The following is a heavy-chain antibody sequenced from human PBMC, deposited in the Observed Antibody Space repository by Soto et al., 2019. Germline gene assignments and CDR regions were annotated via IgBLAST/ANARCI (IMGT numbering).Heavy chain of an antibody. CDR3: TTGLEYPNWNRPS. Sequence: GGSMRLSCAASGFTFSNAWMSWVRQAPRKGLEWVGRIKSKTDGGTTDYAAPVKGRFTISRDDSKNTLYLQMNSLKTEDTSVYYCTTGLEYPNWNRPSWGQGTLVTVSS. V-gene: IGHV3-15*01. CDR1: GFTFSNAW. CDR2: IKSKTDGGTT. D-gene: IGHD1-1*01. J-gene: IGHJ4*02.